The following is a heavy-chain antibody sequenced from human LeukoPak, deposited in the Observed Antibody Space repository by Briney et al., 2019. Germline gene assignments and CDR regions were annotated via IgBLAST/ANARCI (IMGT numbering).Heavy chain of an antibody. J-gene: IGHJ4*02. CDR2: IWYDGSNK. Sequence: GRSLRLSCAASGFTFSSYSMHWVRQAPGKGLEWVAVIWYDGSNKYYADSVKGRFTISRDNSKNTLYLQMNSLGAEDTAVYYCARGAYGDLGYWGQGTLVTVSS. CDR1: GFTFSSYS. CDR3: ARGAYGDLGY. V-gene: IGHV3-33*01. D-gene: IGHD4-17*01.